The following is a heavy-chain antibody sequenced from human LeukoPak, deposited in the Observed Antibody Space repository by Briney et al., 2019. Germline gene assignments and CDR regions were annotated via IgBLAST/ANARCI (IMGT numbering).Heavy chain of an antibody. CDR3: SRDKGIAARPVRDS. CDR1: GFTFGDYS. J-gene: IGHJ5*02. D-gene: IGHD6-6*01. V-gene: IGHV3-49*04. Sequence: GGSLRLSCTASGFTFGDYSMSWVRQAPGKGLEWVGFIRRKASGGTIDYAASVKGRFIISRDDSKSIAYLQMNSLKTEDTAVYYCSRDKGIAARPVRDSWGRGTLVTVSS. CDR2: IRRKASGGTI.